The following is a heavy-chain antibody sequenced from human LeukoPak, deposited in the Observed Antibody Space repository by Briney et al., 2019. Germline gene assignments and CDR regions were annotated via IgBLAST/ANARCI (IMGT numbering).Heavy chain of an antibody. CDR3: ARGDYYGSGSVYYYYGMDV. V-gene: IGHV4-34*01. CDR1: GGSFSGYY. Sequence: SETLSLTCAVYGGSFSGYYWSWIRQPPGKGLEWIGEINHSGSTNYNPSLKSRVTISVDTSKNQFSLKLSSVTAADTAVYYCARGDYYGSGSVYYYYGMDVWGQGTTVTVSS. CDR2: INHSGST. D-gene: IGHD3-10*01. J-gene: IGHJ6*02.